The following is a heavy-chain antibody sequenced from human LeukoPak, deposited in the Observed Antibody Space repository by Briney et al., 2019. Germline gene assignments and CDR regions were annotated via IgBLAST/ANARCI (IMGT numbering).Heavy chain of an antibody. J-gene: IGHJ4*02. CDR3: ASSPTPGITGTYFDY. V-gene: IGHV1-69*05. Sequence: SVKVSCKASGGTFSSYAVSWVRQAPGQGLEWMGGIIPIFGTANYAQKFQGRVTITTDESTSTAYMELSSLRSEDTAVYYCASSPTPGITGTYFDYWGQGTLVTVSS. CDR2: IIPIFGTA. D-gene: IGHD1-20*01. CDR1: GGTFSSYA.